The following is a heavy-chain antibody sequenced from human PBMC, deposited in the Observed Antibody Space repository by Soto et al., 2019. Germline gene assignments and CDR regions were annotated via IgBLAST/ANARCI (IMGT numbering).Heavy chain of an antibody. J-gene: IGHJ4*02. D-gene: IGHD3-16*01. CDR1: GFTFTGYY. V-gene: IGHV1-2*02. CDR2: IKSDGGDP. CDR3: ARDERSYGEPPFDY. Sequence: ASVKVSCKASGFTFTGYYIHWVRQAPGQGLEWMGWIKSDGGDPKYAQKFQDRVTMTRDTSMDTVYMELSSLRSDDSAVYYCARDERSYGEPPFDYWGQGTLVTVSS.